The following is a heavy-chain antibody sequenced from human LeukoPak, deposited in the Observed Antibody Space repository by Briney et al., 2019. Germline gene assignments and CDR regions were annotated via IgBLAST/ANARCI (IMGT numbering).Heavy chain of an antibody. CDR3: ATYYYGSSY. Sequence: SVKVSCKASGYIFTSYYMHWVRQAPGQGLEWMGGIIPIFGTANYAQKFQGRVTITADESTSTAYMELSSLRSEDTAVYYCATYYYGSSYWGQGTLVTVSS. CDR1: GYIFTSYY. V-gene: IGHV1-69*13. J-gene: IGHJ4*02. CDR2: IIPIFGTA. D-gene: IGHD3-10*01.